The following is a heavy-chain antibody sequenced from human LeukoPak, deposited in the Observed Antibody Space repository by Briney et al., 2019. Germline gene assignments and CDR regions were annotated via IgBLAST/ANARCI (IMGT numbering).Heavy chain of an antibody. V-gene: IGHV3-53*01. CDR1: GFIVSSTY. CDR2: IYSGGTA. D-gene: IGHD1-7*01. J-gene: IGHJ6*02. CDR3: ARDRGWNYWNYYYYGMDV. Sequence: GGSLRLSCAASGFIVSSTYMSWVRQPPGKGLEWVSLIYSGGTADYADSVKGRFTISRDNSKNTLYLQMNSLRAEDTAVYYCARDRGWNYWNYYYYGMDVWGQGTTVTVSS.